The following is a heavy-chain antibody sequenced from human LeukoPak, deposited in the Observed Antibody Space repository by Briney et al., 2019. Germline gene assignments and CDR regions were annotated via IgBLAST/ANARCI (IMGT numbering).Heavy chain of an antibody. CDR1: GFTFSSYA. D-gene: IGHD5-12*01. CDR2: ISGSGGST. Sequence: PGGSLRLSRAASGFTFSSYATSWVRQAPGKGLEWVSAISGSGGSTYYADSVKGRFTISRDNSKNALYLQMNSLRAEDTAVYYCAKDLVSRVATTYYFDYWGQGTLVTVSS. CDR3: AKDLVSRVATTYYFDY. J-gene: IGHJ4*02. V-gene: IGHV3-23*01.